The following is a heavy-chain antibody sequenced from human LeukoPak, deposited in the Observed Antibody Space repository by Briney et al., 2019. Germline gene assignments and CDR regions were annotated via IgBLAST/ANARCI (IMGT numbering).Heavy chain of an antibody. D-gene: IGHD1-26*01. CDR2: IYYSGST. Sequence: SETLSLTCTVSGGSISSYYWSWIRQPPGKGLEWIGYIYYSGSTNYNPSLKSRVTISVDTSKNQFSLKPNSVTAADTAVYYCAREVSSGSYPPRYWGQGTLVTVSP. CDR1: GGSISSYY. CDR3: AREVSSGSYPPRY. V-gene: IGHV4-59*01. J-gene: IGHJ4*02.